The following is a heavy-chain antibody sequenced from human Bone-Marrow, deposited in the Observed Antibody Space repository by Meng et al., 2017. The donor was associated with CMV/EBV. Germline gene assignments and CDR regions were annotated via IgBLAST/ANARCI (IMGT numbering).Heavy chain of an antibody. J-gene: IGHJ4*02. V-gene: IGHV1-69*10. CDR3: ARGPYCSSTSCYIYFDY. D-gene: IGHD2-2*02. CDR2: IIPILGIA. Sequence: SVKVSCKASGYTFTSYAMNWVRQAPGQGLEWMGGIIPILGIANYAQKFQGRVTITADKSTSTAYMELSSLRSEDTAVYYCARGPYCSSTSCYIYFDYWGQGTLVTVSS. CDR1: GYTFTSYA.